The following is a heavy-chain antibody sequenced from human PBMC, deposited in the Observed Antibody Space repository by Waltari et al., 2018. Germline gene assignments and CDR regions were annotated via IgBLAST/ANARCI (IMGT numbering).Heavy chain of an antibody. J-gene: IGHJ6*02. V-gene: IGHV1-46*01. CDR3: ARDTGALWMDV. CDR2: IKPSDGST. CDR1: EYTFTRSY. Sequence: QVQLVQSGAEVKKPGASVKISCMTSEYTFTRSYIHWVRQAPGQGLEWMGRIKPSDGSTINEQKFQGRVTMTRDTATSTVYMELSSVGSEDTAVYYCARDTGALWMDVWGQGTTVTVSS. D-gene: IGHD2-21*01.